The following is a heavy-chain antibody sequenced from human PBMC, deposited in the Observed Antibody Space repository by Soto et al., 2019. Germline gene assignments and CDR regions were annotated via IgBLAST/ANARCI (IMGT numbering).Heavy chain of an antibody. Sequence: GASVKVSCKASGYTFTGYYMHCLRQAPGQGLEWMGWISPYNDNTNYAQKFQGRIIMTADTSTDTAYMELRSLRSDDTAVYYCAKDRPMITMVTSIDYWGQGTLVTVSS. J-gene: IGHJ4*02. V-gene: IGHV1-18*04. CDR2: ISPYNDNT. D-gene: IGHD3-10*01. CDR3: AKDRPMITMVTSIDY. CDR1: GYTFTGYY.